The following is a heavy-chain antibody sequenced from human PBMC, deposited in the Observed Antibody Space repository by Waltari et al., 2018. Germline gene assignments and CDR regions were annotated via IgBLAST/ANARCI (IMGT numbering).Heavy chain of an antibody. CDR2: IYYSGST. Sequence: QVQLQESGPGLVKPSETLSLTCTVSRGSISSYHWSWVRQPPGKGLEWIGYIYYSGSTNYNPSLKSRVTISVDTSKNQFSLKLSSVTAADTAVYYCARLHAGATPFFDYWGQGTLVTVSS. D-gene: IGHD1-26*01. J-gene: IGHJ4*02. V-gene: IGHV4-59*08. CDR3: ARLHAGATPFFDY. CDR1: RGSISSYH.